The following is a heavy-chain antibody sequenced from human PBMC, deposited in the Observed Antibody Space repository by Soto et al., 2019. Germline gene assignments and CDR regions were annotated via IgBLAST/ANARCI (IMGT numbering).Heavy chain of an antibody. CDR2: IVVGSGNT. D-gene: IGHD3-3*01. Sequence: ASVKVSCKASGFTFTSCAVQWVRQARGQRLEWIGWIVVGSGNTNYAQKFQERVTITRDMSTSTAYMELSSLRSEDTAVYYCAAPGSGYHYYYYYGMDVWGQGTTVTVSS. J-gene: IGHJ6*02. CDR3: AAPGSGYHYYYYYGMDV. V-gene: IGHV1-58*01. CDR1: GFTFTSCA.